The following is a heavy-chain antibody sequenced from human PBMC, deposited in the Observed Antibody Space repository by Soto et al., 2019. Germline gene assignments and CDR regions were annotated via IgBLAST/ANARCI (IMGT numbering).Heavy chain of an antibody. J-gene: IGHJ4*02. Sequence: PGESLKISCQGSGYRFSSQWIAWVRQMPGKGLEWMGIIYPGDSDTRYSPSFQGQVTISADKSISTAFLQWSSLKASDTAIYYCARHNSLHSSSENWGQGTLVTVSS. CDR3: ARHNSLHSSSEN. D-gene: IGHD6-13*01. V-gene: IGHV5-51*01. CDR1: GYRFSSQW. CDR2: IYPGDSDT.